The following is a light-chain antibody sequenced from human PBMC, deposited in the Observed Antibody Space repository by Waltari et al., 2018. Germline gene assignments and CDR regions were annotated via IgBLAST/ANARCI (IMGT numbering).Light chain of an antibody. CDR1: QSISSW. V-gene: IGKV1-5*03. CDR3: QQCTSYPVT. Sequence: DIQMTQSPSTLSASVGDRVTITCRAGQSISSWLACYQQKPGKAPKLLIYKASSLKSGVPSRFSGSGSGTEFTLTISSLQPDDFATYYCQQCTSYPVTFGGGTKVEIK. CDR2: KAS. J-gene: IGKJ4*01.